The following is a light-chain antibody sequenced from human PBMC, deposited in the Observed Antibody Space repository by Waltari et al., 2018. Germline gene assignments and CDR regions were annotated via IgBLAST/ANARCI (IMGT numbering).Light chain of an antibody. Sequence: EIVMTQSPATLSVSPGEGATLSCRASQSIRDDLAWYQQKPGQAPRLLIYGTSTRATGIPARFSGSGSGTEFTLTVSSLQSEDFAVYYCQQYNKWPLTFGQGTRLEIK. CDR1: QSIRDD. J-gene: IGKJ5*01. CDR3: QQYNKWPLT. CDR2: GTS. V-gene: IGKV3-15*01.